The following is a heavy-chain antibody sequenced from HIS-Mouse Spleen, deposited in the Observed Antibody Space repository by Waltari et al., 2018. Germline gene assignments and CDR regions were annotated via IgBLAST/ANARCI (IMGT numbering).Heavy chain of an antibody. Sequence: QVQLQESGPGLVKPSETLSLTCTVSGGSISSYYWSWTRQPPGKGLEWIGYIYYSGSTNYNPSLKSRVTISVDTSKNQFSLKLSSVTAADTAVYYCARGQYYYDSSGYYYFDYWGQGTLVTVSS. V-gene: IGHV4-59*01. D-gene: IGHD3-22*01. CDR3: ARGQYYYDSSGYYYFDY. J-gene: IGHJ4*02. CDR2: IYYSGST. CDR1: GGSISSYY.